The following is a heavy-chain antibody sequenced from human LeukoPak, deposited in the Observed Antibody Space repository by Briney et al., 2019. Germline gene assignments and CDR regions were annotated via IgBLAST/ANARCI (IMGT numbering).Heavy chain of an antibody. Sequence: GGSLRLSCAASGFTFSESYMTWIRQAPGKGLEWLSYISSGGSTIDYADSVKGRFTISRDNTKNSVYLQMNSLGAEDTAVYYCARIGSYGSGYYHYYYMDVWGKGTTVTVSS. V-gene: IGHV3-11*04. CDR3: ARIGSYGSGYYHYYYMDV. CDR1: GFTFSESY. J-gene: IGHJ6*03. CDR2: ISSGGSTI. D-gene: IGHD3-10*01.